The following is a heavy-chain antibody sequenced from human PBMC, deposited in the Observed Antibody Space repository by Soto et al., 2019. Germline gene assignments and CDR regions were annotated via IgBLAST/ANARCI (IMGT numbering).Heavy chain of an antibody. Sequence: PGESLKISCKGSGYSFTSYWISWVRQMPGKGLEWMGRIDPSDSYTNYSPSFQGHVTISADKSISTAYLQWSSLKASDTAMYYCARRGVVVPAAMPGGYYYYGMDVWGQGTTVTVSS. CDR2: IDPSDSYT. V-gene: IGHV5-10-1*01. J-gene: IGHJ6*02. CDR3: ARRGVVVPAAMPGGYYYYGMDV. D-gene: IGHD2-2*01. CDR1: GYSFTSYW.